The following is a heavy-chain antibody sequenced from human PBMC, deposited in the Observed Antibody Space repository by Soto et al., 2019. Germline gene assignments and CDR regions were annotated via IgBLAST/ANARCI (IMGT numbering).Heavy chain of an antibody. Sequence: SETLSLTCTVSGGSISSYYWSWIRQPPGKGLEWIGYIYYSGSTNYNPSLKSRLTISQDTAKGQISLELTSLTAADTAVYYCARHNDYVWGTYRRTYFDYWGQGILVTVSS. CDR3: ARHNDYVWGTYRRTYFDY. V-gene: IGHV4-59*08. D-gene: IGHD3-16*02. CDR2: IYYSGST. J-gene: IGHJ4*02. CDR1: GGSISSYY.